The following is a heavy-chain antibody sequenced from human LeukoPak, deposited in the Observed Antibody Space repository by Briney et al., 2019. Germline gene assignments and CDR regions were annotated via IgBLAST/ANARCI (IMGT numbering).Heavy chain of an antibody. CDR1: GFTFSSYA. CDR2: ISYDGSNK. D-gene: IGHD2-2*01. V-gene: IGHV3-30*04. J-gene: IGHJ4*02. CDR3: ARDSHCSSTSCYPRD. Sequence: GGSLRLSCAASGFTFSSYAMHWARQAPGKGLEWVAVISYDGSNKYYADSVKGRFTISRDNSKNTLYLQMNSLRAEDTAVYYCARDSHCSSTSCYPRDWGQGTLVTVSS.